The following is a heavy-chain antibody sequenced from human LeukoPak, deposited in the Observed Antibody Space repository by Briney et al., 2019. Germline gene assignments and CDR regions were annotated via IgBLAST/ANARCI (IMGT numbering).Heavy chain of an antibody. CDR1: GGSISNYY. Sequence: SETLSHTCTVSGGSISNYYWNWIRQPPGKGLEWIGYIYYTGNTNYNPSLKSRVTISVDTSKNQFSLKLSSVTAADTAVYYCARGHYVSGGFFDYWGQGTLVTVSS. D-gene: IGHD3-10*01. V-gene: IGHV4-59*08. J-gene: IGHJ4*02. CDR3: ARGHYVSGGFFDY. CDR2: IYYTGNT.